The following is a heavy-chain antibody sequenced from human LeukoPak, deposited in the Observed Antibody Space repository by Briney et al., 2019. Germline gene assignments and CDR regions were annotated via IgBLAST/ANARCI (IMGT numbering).Heavy chain of an antibody. Sequence: ASVKVSCKASGYTFTGYYLHWVRQAPGQGLEWMGWINPNSGGTNYAQKLQGRVTMTRDTSISTAYMELSRLRSDDTAVYYCARGGPEGSGYSYGSHDYWGQGTLVTVSS. CDR2: INPNSGGT. J-gene: IGHJ4*02. V-gene: IGHV1-2*02. CDR3: ARGGPEGSGYSYGSHDY. CDR1: GYTFTGYY. D-gene: IGHD5-18*01.